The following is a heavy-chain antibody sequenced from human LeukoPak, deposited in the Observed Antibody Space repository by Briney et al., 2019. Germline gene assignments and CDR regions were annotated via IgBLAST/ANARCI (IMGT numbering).Heavy chain of an antibody. D-gene: IGHD3-3*01. V-gene: IGHV4-34*01. CDR1: GGSFSGYY. CDR3: ARRSGDFWSGYYLGY. Sequence: SETLSLTCAVYGGSFSGYYWSWIRQPPGKGLEWIGEINHSGSTNYNPSLKSRVTISVDTSKNQFSLKLSSVTAADTAVYYCARRSGDFWSGYYLGYWGQGTLVTVSS. CDR2: INHSGST. J-gene: IGHJ4*02.